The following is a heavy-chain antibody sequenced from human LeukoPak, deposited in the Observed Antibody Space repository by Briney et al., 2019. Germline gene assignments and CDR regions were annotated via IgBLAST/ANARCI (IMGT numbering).Heavy chain of an antibody. CDR1: GGSFSGYY. CDR3: ARASRSHYYDSSGYYYVFDY. CDR2: INHSGST. J-gene: IGHJ4*02. Sequence: PSETLSLTCAVYGGSFSGYYWSWIRQPPGKGLEWIGEINHSGSTNYNPSLKSRVTISVDTSKNQFSLKLSSVTAADTAVYYCARASRSHYYDSSGYYYVFDYWGQGTLVTVSS. V-gene: IGHV4-34*01. D-gene: IGHD3-22*01.